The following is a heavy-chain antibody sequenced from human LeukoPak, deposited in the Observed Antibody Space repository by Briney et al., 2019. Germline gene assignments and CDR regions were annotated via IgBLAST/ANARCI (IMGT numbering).Heavy chain of an antibody. V-gene: IGHV3-23*01. CDR2: ISGSGGST. CDR1: GFTFSSYA. J-gene: IGHJ4*02. Sequence: GGSLRLSCAASGFTFSSYAMSWVRQAPGEGLEWVSAISGSGGSTYYADSVKGRFTISRDNSKNTLYLQMNSLRAEDTAVYYCAKQWLLTYYFDYWGQGTLVTVSS. D-gene: IGHD3-22*01. CDR3: AKQWLLTYYFDY.